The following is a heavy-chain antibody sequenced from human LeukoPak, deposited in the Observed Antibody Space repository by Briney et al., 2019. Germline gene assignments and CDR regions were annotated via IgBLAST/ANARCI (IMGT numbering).Heavy chain of an antibody. CDR2: MNTSGHT. V-gene: IGHV4-4*07. CDR1: GGSISGYY. J-gene: IGHJ6*02. D-gene: IGHD1-26*01. Sequence: SETLSLTCIVSGGSISGYYWSWIRQPAGKGLEWIGHMNTSGHTNYNSSLMSRVTMSVDTSKNQFSLRLTSVTAADTAVYYCARTVSGDYYGMDVWGQGTTVTVSS. CDR3: ARTVSGDYYGMDV.